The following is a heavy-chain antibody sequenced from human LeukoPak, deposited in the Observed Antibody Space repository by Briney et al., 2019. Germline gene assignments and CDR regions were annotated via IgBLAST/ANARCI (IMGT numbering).Heavy chain of an antibody. CDR2: ISYDGSNK. CDR3: ARDKLLEYGNWFDP. V-gene: IGHV3-30-3*01. D-gene: IGHD3-10*01. Sequence: GGSLRLSCAASGFTFSSYAMHWVRQAPGRGLEGVAVISYDGSNKYYADSVKGRFTISRDNSKNTLYLQMNSLRAEDTAVYYCARDKLLEYGNWFDPWGQGTLVTVSS. J-gene: IGHJ5*02. CDR1: GFTFSSYA.